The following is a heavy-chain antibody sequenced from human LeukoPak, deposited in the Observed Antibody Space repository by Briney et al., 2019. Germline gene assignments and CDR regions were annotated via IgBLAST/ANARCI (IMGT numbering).Heavy chain of an antibody. CDR2: IHTSGYT. J-gene: IGHJ4*02. CDR1: GGSMSSYY. CDR3: ARWSGDYSFDY. Sequence: SETLSLTRSVSGGSMSSYYWSWIRQPAGKGLEWIGSIHTSGYTNSNPSLKSRVTMSVDTSKNQFSLRLSSVTAADTAVYYCARWSGDYSFDYWGQGTLVTVSS. D-gene: IGHD3-3*01. V-gene: IGHV4-4*07.